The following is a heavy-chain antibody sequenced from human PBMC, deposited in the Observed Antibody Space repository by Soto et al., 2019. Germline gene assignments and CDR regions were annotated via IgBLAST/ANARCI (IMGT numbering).Heavy chain of an antibody. Sequence: GGSLRLSCAASGFTFSSYGMHWVRQAPGKGLEWVAVISYDGSNKYYADSVKGRFTISRDNSKNTLYLQMNSLRAEDTAVYYCAKEGGLRYCSSTSCYGPLPFDYWGQGTLVTVSS. V-gene: IGHV3-30*18. CDR3: AKEGGLRYCSSTSCYGPLPFDY. D-gene: IGHD2-2*01. CDR2: ISYDGSNK. CDR1: GFTFSSYG. J-gene: IGHJ4*02.